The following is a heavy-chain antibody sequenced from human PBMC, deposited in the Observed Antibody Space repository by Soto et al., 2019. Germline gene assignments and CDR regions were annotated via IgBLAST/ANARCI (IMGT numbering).Heavy chain of an antibody. J-gene: IGHJ4*02. CDR2: IKEDGSGK. V-gene: IGHV3-7*05. Sequence: EVQLVESGGGLVQPGGSLRLYCTASGFTFRTYWMSWVRQAPGKGLEWVANIKEDGSGKYYVDSVKGRFTISRDNAKNSLYLQMNSLRAEDTAVYYCARVGDGYSSSSTDYWGQGTLVTVSS. CDR1: GFTFRTYW. D-gene: IGHD6-6*01. CDR3: ARVGDGYSSSSTDY.